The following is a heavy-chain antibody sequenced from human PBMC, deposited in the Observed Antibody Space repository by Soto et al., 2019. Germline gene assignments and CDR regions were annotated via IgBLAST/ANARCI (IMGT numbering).Heavy chain of an antibody. D-gene: IGHD1-26*01. Sequence: QVQLVQSGAEVKKPGSSVKVSCKASGCTFSISAISWVRQAHGQGLEWLGGINPIFGTANYAQKFQGRGTITADASTSTAYMEMSSLRSEDTAVYYWVRNLVGASYSTFDYWGQGTVVTVSS. J-gene: IGHJ4*02. CDR1: GCTFSISA. V-gene: IGHV1-69*01. CDR2: INPIFGTA. CDR3: VRNLVGASYSTFDY.